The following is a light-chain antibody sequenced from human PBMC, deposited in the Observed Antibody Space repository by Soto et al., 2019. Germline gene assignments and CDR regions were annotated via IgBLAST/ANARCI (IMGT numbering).Light chain of an antibody. CDR1: SSNIGSNT. CDR2: SNN. CDR3: AAWDDSLNGWV. Sequence: QPVLTQPPSASGTPGQRVTIACSGSSSNIGSNTVNWYQQLPGTAPKLLIYSNNQPPSGVPDRFSGSKSGTSASLAISGLQSEDEADYYCAAWDDSLNGWVFGGGTQLTVL. J-gene: IGLJ3*02. V-gene: IGLV1-44*01.